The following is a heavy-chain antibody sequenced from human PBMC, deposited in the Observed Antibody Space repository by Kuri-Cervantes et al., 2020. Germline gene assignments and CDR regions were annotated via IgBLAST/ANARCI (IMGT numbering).Heavy chain of an antibody. CDR2: ISSSSSYI. Sequence: GGSLRLSCAASGFTFSSYSMNWVRQAPGKGLEWVSSISSSSSYIYYADSVKGRFTISRDNVKNTLYLQMNTLRAEDTAVYYCARRWAVAGYDYWGRGTLVTVSS. J-gene: IGHJ4*02. CDR1: GFTFSSYS. V-gene: IGHV3-21*01. CDR3: ARRWAVAGYDY. D-gene: IGHD6-19*01.